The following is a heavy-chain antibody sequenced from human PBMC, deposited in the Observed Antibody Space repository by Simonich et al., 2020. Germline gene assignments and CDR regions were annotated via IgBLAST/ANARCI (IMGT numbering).Heavy chain of an antibody. D-gene: IGHD6-19*01. CDR1: GGSISSGGYY. J-gene: IGHJ4*02. CDR2: IYYSGRT. CDR3: ARVTREWLVFY. Sequence: QVQLQESGPGLVKPSQTLSLTCTVSGGSISSGGYYWSWIRQHPGKGLEWIGYIYYSGRTYTNPSLKSRVTISVDTSKTQFSLKLSSVTAADTAVYYCARVTREWLVFYWGQGTLVIVSS. V-gene: IGHV4-31*03.